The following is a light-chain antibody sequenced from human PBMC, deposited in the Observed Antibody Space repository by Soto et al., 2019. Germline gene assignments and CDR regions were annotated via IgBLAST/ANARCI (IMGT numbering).Light chain of an antibody. V-gene: IGLV2-18*02. CDR1: SSDVGSYNR. Sequence: QSALTQPPSVSGSPGQSVTISCTGTSSDVGSYNRVSWYQQPPGTAPKLMIYDVSNRPSGVPDRFSGSKSGNTASLTISGLQAEDEADYYCSSYTSSSPYVFGTGTKLTVL. CDR3: SSYTSSSPYV. CDR2: DVS. J-gene: IGLJ1*01.